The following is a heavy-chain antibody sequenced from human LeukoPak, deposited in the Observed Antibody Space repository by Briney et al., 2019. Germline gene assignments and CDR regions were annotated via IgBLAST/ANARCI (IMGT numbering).Heavy chain of an antibody. CDR1: GGSFSGYY. J-gene: IGHJ5*02. CDR2: INHSGST. V-gene: IGHV4-34*01. Sequence: PSETLSLTCAVYGGSFSGYYWSWIRQPPGKGLEWIGEINHSGSTNYNPSLKSRVTISVDTSKNQFSLKLGSVTAADTAVYYCARRQTTVTTPNWFDPWGQGTLVTVSS. D-gene: IGHD4-17*01. CDR3: ARRQTTVTTPNWFDP.